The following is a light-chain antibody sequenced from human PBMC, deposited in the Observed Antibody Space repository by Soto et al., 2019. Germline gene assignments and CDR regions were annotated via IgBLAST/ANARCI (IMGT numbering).Light chain of an antibody. CDR2: GAS. CDR1: QRITWDY. CDR3: QNYGGAPYT. V-gene: IGKV3-20*01. J-gene: IGKJ2*01. Sequence: EIVLTQSPDTLSLSPGERATLSCRAGQRITWDYIAWYQQKPGQAPRLLIYGASTRATGIPDSFGGSGSGTDFPLTISRLYPDDFAVYYCQNYGGAPYTCGQGTILEIK.